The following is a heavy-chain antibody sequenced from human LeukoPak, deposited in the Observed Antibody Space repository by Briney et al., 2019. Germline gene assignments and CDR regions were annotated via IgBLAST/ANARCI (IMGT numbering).Heavy chain of an antibody. CDR1: GGSISSYY. J-gene: IGHJ6*02. D-gene: IGHD3-3*01. CDR2: IYYSGST. V-gene: IGHV4-59*01. CDR3: ARGRITIFGVVYGMDV. Sequence: SETLSLTCTVSGGSISSYYWSWIRQPPGKGLEWIGYIYYSGSTNYNPSLKSRVTISVDTSKNQFSLKLSSVTAADTAVYYCARGRITIFGVVYGMDVWGQGTTVTVSS.